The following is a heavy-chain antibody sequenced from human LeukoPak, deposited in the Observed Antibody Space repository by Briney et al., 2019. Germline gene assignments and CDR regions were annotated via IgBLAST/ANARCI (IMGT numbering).Heavy chain of an antibody. CDR2: FDPEDGET. Sequence: ASVKVSCKVSGYTLTELSMHWVRQAPGKGLEWMGGFDPEDGETIYAQKFQGRVTMTEDTSTDTAYMELSSLRSEDTAVYYCASLHSGRDIVVVPALWGQGTLVTVSS. CDR1: GYTLTELS. D-gene: IGHD2-2*01. J-gene: IGHJ4*02. CDR3: ASLHSGRDIVVVPAL. V-gene: IGHV1-24*01.